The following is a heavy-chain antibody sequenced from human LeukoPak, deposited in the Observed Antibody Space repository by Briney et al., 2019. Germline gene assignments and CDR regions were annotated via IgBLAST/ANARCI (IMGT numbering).Heavy chain of an antibody. V-gene: IGHV7-4-1*02. D-gene: IGHD2-2*01. CDR1: GYTFTSYA. CDR3: AGGRCSSTSCYFDP. Sequence: GASVKVSCKASGYTFTSYAMNWVRQAPGQGLEWMGWINTNTGNPTCAQGFTGRFVFSLDTSVSTAYLQISSLKAEDTAVYYCAGGRCSSTSCYFDPWGQGTLVTVSS. J-gene: IGHJ5*02. CDR2: INTNTGNP.